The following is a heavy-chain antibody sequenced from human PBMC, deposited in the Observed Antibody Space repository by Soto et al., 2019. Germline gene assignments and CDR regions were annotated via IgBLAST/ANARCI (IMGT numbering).Heavy chain of an antibody. CDR2: ISSDNGNT. CDR3: AGAIGLSGCAGMDV. J-gene: IGHJ6*02. V-gene: IGHV1-18*01. CDR1: GYTFTIYG. Sequence: QVQLVQSGGEVKKPGASVKVSCKASGYTFTIYGINWVRQAPGQGLEWRGWISSDNGNTNYAQKLQGRVTMTTDTYTSTAYMELRSLRSEDTAVYYCAGAIGLSGCAGMDVWGQGTTVTVSS. D-gene: IGHD5-12*01.